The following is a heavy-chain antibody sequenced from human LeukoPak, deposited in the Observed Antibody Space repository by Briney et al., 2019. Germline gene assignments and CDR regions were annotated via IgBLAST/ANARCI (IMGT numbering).Heavy chain of an antibody. Sequence: SGGSLRLYCAASGFTVSSNYMSWVRQAPGKGLEWVSVIYSGGSTYYADSVKGRFTISRDNSKNTLYLQMNSLRAEDTAVYYCARDSYDSSGYYYWFDPWGQGTLVTVSS. J-gene: IGHJ5*02. CDR1: GFTVSSNY. V-gene: IGHV3-66*02. D-gene: IGHD3-22*01. CDR3: ARDSYDSSGYYYWFDP. CDR2: IYSGGST.